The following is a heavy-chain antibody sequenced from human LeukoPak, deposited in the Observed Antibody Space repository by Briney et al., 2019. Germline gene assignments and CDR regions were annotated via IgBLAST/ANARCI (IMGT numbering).Heavy chain of an antibody. J-gene: IGHJ4*02. Sequence: SETLSLTCAVYGGSFSGYYWSWIRQPPGKGLEWIGEINHSGSTNYNPSLKSRVTISVDTSKNQFSLKLSSVTAADTAVYYCARGRAAAAGLWGQGTLVTVSS. CDR3: ARGRAAAAGL. D-gene: IGHD6-13*01. CDR1: GGSFSGYY. CDR2: INHSGST. V-gene: IGHV4-34*01.